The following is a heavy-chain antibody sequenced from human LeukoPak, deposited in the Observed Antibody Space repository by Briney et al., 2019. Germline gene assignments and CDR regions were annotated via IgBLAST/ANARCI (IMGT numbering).Heavy chain of an antibody. J-gene: IGHJ4*02. CDR3: ARATDCGGDCYWAGDY. CDR2: ISSSGSTI. CDR1: GFTFSDYY. Sequence: NPGGSLRLSCAASGFTFSDYYMSWIRQAPGKGLEWVSYISSSGSTIYYADSVKGRFTISRDNAKNSLYLQMNSLRAEDTAVYYCARATDCGGDCYWAGDYWGQGTLVTVSS. V-gene: IGHV3-11*01. D-gene: IGHD2-21*02.